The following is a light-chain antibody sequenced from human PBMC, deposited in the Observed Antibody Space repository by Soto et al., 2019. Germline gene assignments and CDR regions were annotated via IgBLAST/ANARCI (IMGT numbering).Light chain of an antibody. Sequence: QSVLTQPASVSGSPGQSITISCTGTSSDVGGYNYVSWYQQHPGEAPKLMIYEVSNRPSGVSNRFSGSRSGNTASLTISGLQAEDEADYYCSSYTYTSSNTLVFGGGTKVTVL. CDR3: SSYTYTSSNTLV. J-gene: IGLJ2*01. V-gene: IGLV2-14*01. CDR2: EVS. CDR1: SSDVGGYNY.